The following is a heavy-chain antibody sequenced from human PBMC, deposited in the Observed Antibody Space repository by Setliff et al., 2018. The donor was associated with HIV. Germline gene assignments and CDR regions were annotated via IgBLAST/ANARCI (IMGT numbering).Heavy chain of an antibody. V-gene: IGHV1-46*01. Sequence: ASVKVSCKASGYIFTSYDINWVRQATGQGLEWMGIVNPSGGSSTYAQKFQGRVAMTRDTSTSTVYMELSSLRSEDTAVYYCARAAHYYGSGSPPHWWGQGTLVTVSS. D-gene: IGHD3-10*01. CDR3: ARAAHYYGSGSPPHW. CDR1: GYIFTSYD. CDR2: VNPSGGSS. J-gene: IGHJ4*02.